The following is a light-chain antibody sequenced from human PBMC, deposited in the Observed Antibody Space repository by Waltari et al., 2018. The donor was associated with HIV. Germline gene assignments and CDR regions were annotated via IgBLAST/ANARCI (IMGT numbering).Light chain of an antibody. CDR3: QQYGDSPS. CDR1: QSLSRDF. CDR2: AAS. J-gene: IGKJ1*01. V-gene: IGKV3-20*01. Sequence: EIVLTQSPGTLSLSPGERATLSCRHSQSLSRDFVAWYQQRPGHAPRIRIYAASRRATGIPDRFSGGGAGTDFTLIITRLEPEDFAVYYWQQYGDSPSFGQGTKVEIK.